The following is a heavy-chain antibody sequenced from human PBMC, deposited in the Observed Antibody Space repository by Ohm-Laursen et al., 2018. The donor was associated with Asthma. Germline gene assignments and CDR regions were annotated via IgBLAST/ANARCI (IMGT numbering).Heavy chain of an antibody. CDR3: ARRDFSGGDTNAAFDI. V-gene: IGHV3-48*01. Sequence: SLRLSCAASGFRFSSYSMNWVRQAPGQGLEWVSYLSISGRTIYYADSVKGRFTISRDNAKNSLYLQMNSLRPDDTAVYYCARRDFSGGDTNAAFDIWGQGTMVAVSS. J-gene: IGHJ3*02. CDR1: GFRFSSYS. D-gene: IGHD2-21*02. CDR2: LSISGRTI.